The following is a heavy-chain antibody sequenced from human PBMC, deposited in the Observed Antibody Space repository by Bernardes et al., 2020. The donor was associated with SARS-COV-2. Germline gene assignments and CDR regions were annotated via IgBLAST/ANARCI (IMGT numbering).Heavy chain of an antibody. CDR3: ARRAVGDYFFDY. J-gene: IGHJ4*02. V-gene: IGHV3-20*01. CDR2: ITWSGGRT. Sequence: GSLRLSCAASGFIFDDYAMSWVRQVPGKGLEWVSGITWSGGRTGYADSVKGRFTISRDNAKNSLYLQMDSLRAEDTALYHCARRAVGDYFFDYWGQGTLVTVSS. CDR1: GFIFDDYA. D-gene: IGHD2-21*02.